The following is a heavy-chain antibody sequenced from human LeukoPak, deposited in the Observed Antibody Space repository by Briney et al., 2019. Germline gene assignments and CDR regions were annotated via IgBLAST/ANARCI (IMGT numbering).Heavy chain of an antibody. CDR1: GGSFSGYY. V-gene: IGHV4-34*01. CDR2: INHSGST. Sequence: KSSETLSLTCAVYGGSFSGYYWSWIRQPPGKGLEWIGEINHSGSTNYNPSLKSRVTISVDTSKNQFSLKLSSVTAADTAVYYRAGAVAGRVYYWGQGTLVTVSS. CDR3: AGAVAGRVYY. D-gene: IGHD6-19*01. J-gene: IGHJ4*02.